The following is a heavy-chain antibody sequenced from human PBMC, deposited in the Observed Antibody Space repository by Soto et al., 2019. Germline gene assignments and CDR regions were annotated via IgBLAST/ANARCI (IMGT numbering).Heavy chain of an antibody. CDR3: ARDKEGPEKWLVSPVGAFDI. D-gene: IGHD6-19*01. J-gene: IGHJ3*02. V-gene: IGHV1-18*01. Sequence: QVQLVQSGAEVKKPGASVKVSCKASGYTFTSYGISWVRQAPGQGLEWMGWISAYNGNTNYAQKLQGRVTMTTDTSTSTAYMELRSLRPDDTAVYYCARDKEGPEKWLVSPVGAFDIWGQGTMVTVSS. CDR1: GYTFTSYG. CDR2: ISAYNGNT.